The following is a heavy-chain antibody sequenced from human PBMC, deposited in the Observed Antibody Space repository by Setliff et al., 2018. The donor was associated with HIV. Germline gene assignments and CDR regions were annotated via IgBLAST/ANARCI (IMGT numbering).Heavy chain of an antibody. CDR3: ARDRATKLDY. V-gene: IGHV7-4-1*02. CDR1: GYDFTSTA. Sequence: ASVKVSCKASGYDFTSTAINWVRQAPGQGLEWMGWINTNTGNPTYVQDFTGRFVFSLDTSVSTAYLRISSLKSDDTAVYYCARDRATKLDYWGQGTLVTVSS. CDR2: INTNTGNP. J-gene: IGHJ4*02.